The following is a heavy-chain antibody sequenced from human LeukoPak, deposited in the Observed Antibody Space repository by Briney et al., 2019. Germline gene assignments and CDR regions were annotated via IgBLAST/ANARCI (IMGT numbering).Heavy chain of an antibody. CDR1: GYMFTSYW. D-gene: IGHD1-7*01. J-gene: IGHJ6*02. CDR2: INPDDSDI. V-gene: IGHV5-51*01. Sequence: PGESLKISCKGSGYMFTSYWIGWVRQMPGKGLEWMGIINPDDSDIRYSPSFQGQVTISADKSISTAYLRWSSLKASDTAMYYCARQLELQNYYGMDVWGQGTTVTVSS. CDR3: ARQLELQNYYGMDV.